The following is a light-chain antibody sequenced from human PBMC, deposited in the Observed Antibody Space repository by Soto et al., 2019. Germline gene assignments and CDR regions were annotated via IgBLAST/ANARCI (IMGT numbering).Light chain of an antibody. CDR1: SSDIGDYTY. CDR3: SSYAGSNNWV. V-gene: IGLV2-8*01. J-gene: IGLJ3*02. Sequence: QSFLTQPPSASGSPGQSVTISCTGTSSDIGDYTYVSWYQQHPGKAPKLMIYEVNKRPSGVPDRFSGSKSGNMASLTVSGLQAEDEADYYCSSYAGSNNWVFGGGTKLTVL. CDR2: EVN.